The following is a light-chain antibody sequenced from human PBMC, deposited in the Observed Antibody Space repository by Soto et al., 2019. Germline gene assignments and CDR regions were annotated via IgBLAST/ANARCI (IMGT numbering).Light chain of an antibody. CDR1: TSDVGGYNY. V-gene: IGLV2-11*01. CDR2: DVN. Sequence: QSALTQPPSVSGSPGQAVTISCTGTTSDVGGYNYVSWYQQHPGKAPKLMIYDVNKRPSGVPDRFSGSKSGNTASLTVSGLQAEDEADYFCCSYAGNYIFYVFGSGTKV. J-gene: IGLJ1*01. CDR3: CSYAGNYIFYV.